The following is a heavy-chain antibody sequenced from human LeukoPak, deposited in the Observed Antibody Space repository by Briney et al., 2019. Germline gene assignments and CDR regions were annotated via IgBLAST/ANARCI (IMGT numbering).Heavy chain of an antibody. CDR1: GGSISSYY. D-gene: IGHD1-14*01. Sequence: NPSETLSLTCTVSGGSISSYYWSWIRQPPRKGLEWIGYIYYSGSTNYNPSLKSRVTISVDTSKNQFSLKLSSVTAADTAVYYCARDNPEAPGAFDIWGQGTMVTVSS. V-gene: IGHV4-59*01. CDR2: IYYSGST. J-gene: IGHJ3*02. CDR3: ARDNPEAPGAFDI.